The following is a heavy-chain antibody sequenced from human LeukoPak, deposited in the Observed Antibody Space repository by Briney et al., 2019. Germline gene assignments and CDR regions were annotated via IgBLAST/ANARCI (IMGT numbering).Heavy chain of an antibody. V-gene: IGHV1-46*01. D-gene: IGHD6-13*01. CDR2: INPNGGST. CDR1: GYTFTSYN. J-gene: IGHJ4*02. Sequence: ASVKVSCKASGYTFTSYNMHWVRQAPGQGLEWMGTINPNGGSTSYAQKFQGRVTMTRDTSTSTVYMELNSLRSEDTALYFCARDSSKWSLDYWGQGTLVTVSS. CDR3: ARDSSKWSLDY.